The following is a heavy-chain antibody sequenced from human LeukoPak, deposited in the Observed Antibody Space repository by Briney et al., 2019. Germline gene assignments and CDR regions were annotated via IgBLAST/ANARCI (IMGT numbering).Heavy chain of an antibody. J-gene: IGHJ4*02. CDR3: AKGSGFDWILDY. V-gene: IGHV3-23*01. CDR1: GFTFSSYA. CDR2: ISGSGGST. Sequence: GGSLRLSCAASGFTFSSYAMSWVRQAPGKGLEWVPAISGSGGSTYYADSVKGRFTISRDNSKNTLYLQMNSLRAEDTAVYYCAKGSGFDWILDYWGQGTLVTVSS. D-gene: IGHD3-9*01.